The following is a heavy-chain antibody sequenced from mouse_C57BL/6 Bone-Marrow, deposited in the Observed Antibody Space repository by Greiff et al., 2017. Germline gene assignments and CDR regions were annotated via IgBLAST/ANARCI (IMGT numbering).Heavy chain of an antibody. CDR2: IYPRDGST. V-gene: IGHV1-78*01. CDR1: GYSFTDHT. CDR3: ARKLLRQSYWYFDV. Sequence: QVQLQQSDAELVKPGASVKISCKVSGYSFTDHTIHWMKQRPEQSLEWIGYIYPRDGSTKYNEKFKVKATLTADKSSSTAYMQLNSLTSEDSEFYFCARKLLRQSYWYFDVWGTGTTVTVSS. D-gene: IGHD2-4*01. J-gene: IGHJ1*03.